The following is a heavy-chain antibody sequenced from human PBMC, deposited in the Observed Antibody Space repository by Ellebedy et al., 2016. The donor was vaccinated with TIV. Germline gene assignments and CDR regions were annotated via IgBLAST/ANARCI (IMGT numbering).Heavy chain of an antibody. Sequence: GESLKISCAASGFTLSNYWMHWVRQAPGKGLVWVSCINADGSGTYYADSVKGRFTISRDNAKNTLYLQMNSLRADDTAVYYCARDLYYGIDFWGQGTTVTVSS. D-gene: IGHD2-8*01. CDR1: GFTLSNYW. CDR2: INADGSGT. V-gene: IGHV3-74*01. J-gene: IGHJ6*02. CDR3: ARDLYYGIDF.